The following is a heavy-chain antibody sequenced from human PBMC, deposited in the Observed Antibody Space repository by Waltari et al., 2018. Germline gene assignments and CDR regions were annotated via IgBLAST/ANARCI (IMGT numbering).Heavy chain of an antibody. Sequence: QVQLVQSGAEVKKPGASVKVSCKASGYLFTSHDINWVRQATGQGPEWLGWMNPESGNTGYAQNFQGRGTMTRDTSTTTAYMELSSLTSDDTAVYFCARGLSSSWFGMDVWGQGTAVTVTS. CDR2: MNPESGNT. J-gene: IGHJ6*02. D-gene: IGHD6-13*01. V-gene: IGHV1-8*01. CDR1: GYLFTSHD. CDR3: ARGLSSSWFGMDV.